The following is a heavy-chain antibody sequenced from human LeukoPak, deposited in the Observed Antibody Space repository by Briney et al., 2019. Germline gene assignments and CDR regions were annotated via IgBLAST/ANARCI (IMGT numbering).Heavy chain of an antibody. Sequence: SETLSLTCTVSGGSISSSSYYWGWIRQPPGKGLEWIGSIYYSGSTYYNPSLKSRVTISADTSKNQFSLKLSSVTAADTAVYYCARTAIAAAGFDPWGQGTLVTVSS. J-gene: IGHJ5*02. CDR1: GGSISSSSYY. V-gene: IGHV4-39*01. D-gene: IGHD6-13*01. CDR3: ARTAIAAAGFDP. CDR2: IYYSGST.